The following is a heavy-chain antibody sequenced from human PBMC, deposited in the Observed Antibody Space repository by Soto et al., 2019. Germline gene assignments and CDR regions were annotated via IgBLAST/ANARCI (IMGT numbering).Heavy chain of an antibody. D-gene: IGHD1-26*01. V-gene: IGHV3-7*01. CDR2: IKQDGSEK. Sequence: LRLSCAASGFTFSSYWMSWVRQAPGKGLEWVANIKQDGSEKYYVDSVKGRFTISRDNAKNSLYLQMNSLRAEDTAVYYCARDALTWELLGYFQHWGQGTLVTVSS. CDR3: ARDALTWELLGYFQH. J-gene: IGHJ1*01. CDR1: GFTFSSYW.